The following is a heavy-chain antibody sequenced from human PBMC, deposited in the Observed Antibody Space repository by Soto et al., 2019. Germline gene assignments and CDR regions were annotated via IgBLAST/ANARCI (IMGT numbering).Heavy chain of an antibody. V-gene: IGHV3-15*01. CDR1: GFTFSNAW. J-gene: IGHJ4*02. CDR2: FKSSSDGGTA. D-gene: IGHD1-1*01. CDR3: VTDRLRLEGRSPSNTDY. Sequence: EVQLVESGGGVLKPGGSLRLSCAASGFTFSNAWMNWVRQAPGQGLEWVGRFKSSSDGGTADYAAPVKGRFTISRDDSKNTLYLQMNSLKTEDTAVYYCVTDRLRLEGRSPSNTDYWGQGTVVTVSS.